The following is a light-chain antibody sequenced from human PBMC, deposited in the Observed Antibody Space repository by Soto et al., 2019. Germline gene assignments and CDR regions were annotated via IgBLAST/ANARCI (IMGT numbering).Light chain of an antibody. Sequence: IVLTQSPGTLSLSPGERATLSCRASQSVSSSDLAWYQQKPGQAPRLLIYGASSRATGIPDRFSGSGSGTDFTLTISGLEPEDSAAYYCQRHGATFGQGTKVDTK. V-gene: IGKV3-20*01. CDR3: QRHGAT. CDR1: QSVSSSD. J-gene: IGKJ1*01. CDR2: GAS.